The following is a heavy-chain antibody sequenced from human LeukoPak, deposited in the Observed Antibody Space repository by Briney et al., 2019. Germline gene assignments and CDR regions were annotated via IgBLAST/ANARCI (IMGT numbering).Heavy chain of an antibody. D-gene: IGHD1-7*01. CDR1: GFTFSSYS. J-gene: IGHJ6*02. CDR3: ARDWNYEAGMDV. V-gene: IGHV3-21*01. Sequence: TGGSLRLSCAASGFTFSSYSMNWVRQAPGKGLEWVSSISSSSSYIYYADSVKGRFTISRDNAKNSLYLQMNSLRAEDTAVYYCARDWNYEAGMDVWGQGTTVTVSS. CDR2: ISSSSSYI.